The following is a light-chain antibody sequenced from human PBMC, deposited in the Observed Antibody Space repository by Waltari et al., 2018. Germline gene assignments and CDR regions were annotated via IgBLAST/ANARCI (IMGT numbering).Light chain of an antibody. V-gene: IGKV4-1*01. CDR3: QQYFSTPLT. J-gene: IGKJ4*01. Sequence: DIVMTQSPDSLAASLGERATINCKSSQSVLYSSNNNNYLAWYPQKPGQPPKLPIYWAATRDSGVPDRFSGRGSGTDFTLTISSLQAEDVAVYYCQQYFSTPLTFGGGTKVEIK. CDR1: QSVLYSSNNNNY. CDR2: WAA.